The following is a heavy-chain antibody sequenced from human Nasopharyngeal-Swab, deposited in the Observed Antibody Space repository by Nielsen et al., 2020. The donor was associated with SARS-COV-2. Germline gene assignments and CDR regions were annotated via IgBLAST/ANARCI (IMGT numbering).Heavy chain of an antibody. J-gene: IGHJ4*02. D-gene: IGHD6-25*01. CDR2: IWYDGSNK. CDR1: GFTFSSYG. Sequence: GESLKISCAASGFTFSSYGMHWVRQAPGKGLEWVAVIWYDGSNKYYADSVKGRFTISRDNSKNTLYLQMNSLRAEDTAVYYCARDGSSRYDYWGQGTLVTVSS. V-gene: IGHV3-33*01. CDR3: ARDGSSRYDY.